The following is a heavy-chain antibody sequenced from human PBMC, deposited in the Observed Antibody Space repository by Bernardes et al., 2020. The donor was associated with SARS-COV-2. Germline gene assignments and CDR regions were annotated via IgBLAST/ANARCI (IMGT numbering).Heavy chain of an antibody. CDR1: GFIVSSTY. D-gene: IGHD3-3*01. CDR3: ARLTI. V-gene: IGHV3-53*01. CDR2: IDSGGST. J-gene: IGHJ3*01. Sequence: GGSLRLSCAACGFIVSSTYISWVRQAPGKGLEWVSVIDSGGSTNYADSVKGRFTISRDNSKNTVLLQMNRLRAEDTAVYYCARLTIWGQGTMVTVSS.